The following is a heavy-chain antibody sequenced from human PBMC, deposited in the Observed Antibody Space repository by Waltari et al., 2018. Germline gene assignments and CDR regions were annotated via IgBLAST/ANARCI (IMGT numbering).Heavy chain of an antibody. V-gene: IGHV3-21*01. J-gene: IGHJ5*02. D-gene: IGHD3-3*01. CDR2: ISSGSTYI. CDR1: GFTFSSYW. CDR3: GRDWSGWDT. Sequence: EVQLVESGGGLVQPGGSLRLSCAASGFTFSSYWMSWVRQAPGKGLECVSSISSGSTYIYYADSVKGRFTISRDDAKNSLFLQMNSLRDEDTAVYYCGRDWSGWDTWGQGTLVTVSS.